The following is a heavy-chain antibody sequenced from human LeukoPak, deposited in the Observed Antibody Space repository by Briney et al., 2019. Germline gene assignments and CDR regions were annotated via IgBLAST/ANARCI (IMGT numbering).Heavy chain of an antibody. CDR1: GFTFSSYA. D-gene: IGHD3-10*01. J-gene: IGHJ4*02. V-gene: IGHV3-30-3*01. Sequence: GGSLRLSCAASGFTFSSYAMHWVRQAPGKGLEWVAVISYDGSNKYYADSVKGRFTISRDNSKNTLYLQMNSLRAEDTAVYYCATNYYGSGSYHYWGQGTLVTVSS. CDR3: ATNYYGSGSYHY. CDR2: ISYDGSNK.